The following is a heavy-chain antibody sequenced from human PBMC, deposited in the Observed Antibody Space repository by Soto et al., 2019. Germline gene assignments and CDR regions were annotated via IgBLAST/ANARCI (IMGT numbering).Heavy chain of an antibody. J-gene: IGHJ4*02. CDR1: XXXFSSYA. CDR3: ARVRVRFLEWLGSEG. Sequence: QVQLVQSGAEVKKPGSSVKVSCKXSXXXFSSYAISWXRQAPGQGLEWMGGIIPIFGTANYAQKFQGRVTITADASTSTAYMELSSLRSEDTAVYYCARVRVRFLEWLGSEGWGQGTLVTVSS. V-gene: IGHV1-69*12. D-gene: IGHD3-3*01. CDR2: IIPIFGTA.